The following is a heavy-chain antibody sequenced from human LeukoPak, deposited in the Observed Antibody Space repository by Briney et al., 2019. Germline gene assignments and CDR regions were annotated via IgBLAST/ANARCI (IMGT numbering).Heavy chain of an antibody. J-gene: IGHJ5*02. CDR2: ISGSGGST. D-gene: IGHD6-6*01. V-gene: IGHV3-23*01. Sequence: GGSLRLSCAASGFTFSSYTMSWVRQAPGKGLEWVSAISGSGGSTYYADSVKGRFTISRDNSKNTLYLQMNSLRAEDTAVYYCAKDPYSSSPNNWFDPWGQGTLVTVSS. CDR3: AKDPYSSSPNNWFDP. CDR1: GFTFSSYT.